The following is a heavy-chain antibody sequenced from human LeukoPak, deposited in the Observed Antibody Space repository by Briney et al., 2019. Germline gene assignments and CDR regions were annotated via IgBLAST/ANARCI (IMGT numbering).Heavy chain of an antibody. V-gene: IGHV3-23*01. D-gene: IGHD6-25*01. CDR3: AKDMYSGSNYFFDS. CDR2: ISGSAGST. CDR1: GFTFSTYA. Sequence: GGSLRLSCAASGFTFSTYAMSWVRQAPGKGLEWVSGISGSAGSTTHADSVKDRFTISRDNSKNTLCLQMNSLRAEDTALYYCAKDMYSGSNYFFDSWGQGTLVTVSS. J-gene: IGHJ4*02.